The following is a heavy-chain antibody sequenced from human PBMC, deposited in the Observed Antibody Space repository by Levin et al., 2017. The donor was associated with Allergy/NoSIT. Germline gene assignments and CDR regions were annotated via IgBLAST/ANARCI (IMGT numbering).Heavy chain of an antibody. J-gene: IGHJ6*03. CDR1: GFTFGDYA. CDR2: IRSKAYGGTT. D-gene: IGHD4-23*01. Sequence: GGSLRLSCTASGFTFGDYAMSWVRQAPGKGLEWVGFIRSKAYGGTTEYAASVKGRFTISRDDSKSIAYLQMNSLKTEDTAVYYCTRDVLGGYMDVWGKGTTVTVSS. CDR3: TRDVLGGYMDV. V-gene: IGHV3-49*04.